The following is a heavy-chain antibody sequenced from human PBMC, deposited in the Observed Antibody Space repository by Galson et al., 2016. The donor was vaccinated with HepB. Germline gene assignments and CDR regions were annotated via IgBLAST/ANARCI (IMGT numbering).Heavy chain of an antibody. D-gene: IGHD4-11*01. CDR2: ISGSGGST. CDR1: GFTFSSYA. CDR3: AKGDYSNYPGSFDY. Sequence: SLRLSCAASGFTFSSYAMSWVRQAPGKGLEWVSAISGSGGSTYYADSVKGRFTISRDTSKNTLYLQMNSLRAEETAVYYCAKGDYSNYPGSFDYWGQGTLVAVSS. V-gene: IGHV3-23*01. J-gene: IGHJ4*02.